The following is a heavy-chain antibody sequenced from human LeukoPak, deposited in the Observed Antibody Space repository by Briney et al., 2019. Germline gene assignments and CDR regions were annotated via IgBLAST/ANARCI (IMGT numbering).Heavy chain of an antibody. CDR3: ARGTEYTSSYYYNYPMDV. CDR2: ISYGESNT. CDR1: GFTFNTYD. V-gene: IGHV3-30*04. Sequence: GGSLRLSCAASGFTFNTYDMHWVRQAPGKGLEWLSYISYGESNTYYADSVKGRFTISRDNSKNTLYLQMNSLRGDDTAVYYCARGTEYTSSYYYNYPMDVWGKGTTVTVSS. D-gene: IGHD6-6*01. J-gene: IGHJ6*03.